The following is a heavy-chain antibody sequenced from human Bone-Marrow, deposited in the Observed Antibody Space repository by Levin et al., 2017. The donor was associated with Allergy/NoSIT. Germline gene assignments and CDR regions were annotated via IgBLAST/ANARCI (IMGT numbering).Heavy chain of an antibody. CDR1: GYTFTSYA. D-gene: IGHD6-13*01. V-gene: IGHV7-4-1*02. J-gene: IGHJ5*02. CDR2: INTNTGNP. Sequence: GESLKISCKASGYTFTSYAMNWVRQAPGQGLEWMGWINTNTGNPTYAQGFTGRFVFSLDTSVSTAYLQISSLKAEDTAVYYCAREYSSSWYAWFDPWGQGTLVTVSS. CDR3: AREYSSSWYAWFDP.